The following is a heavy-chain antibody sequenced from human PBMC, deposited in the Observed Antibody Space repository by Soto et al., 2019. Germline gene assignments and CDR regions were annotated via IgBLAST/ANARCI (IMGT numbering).Heavy chain of an antibody. CDR1: GGYISSGGYS. V-gene: IGHV4-30-2*01. Sequence: QLQLQESGSGLVKPSQTLSLTCAVSGGYISSGGYSWSWIRQPPGKGLEWIGYIYHSGSTYYNPSLKSRVTISVVRSKIQFSLKLSSVTAADTAVYYCARSPPAAPGRCFDAWGQGTLVTVSS. J-gene: IGHJ5*02. CDR3: ARSPPAAPGRCFDA. D-gene: IGHD6-25*01. CDR2: IYHSGST.